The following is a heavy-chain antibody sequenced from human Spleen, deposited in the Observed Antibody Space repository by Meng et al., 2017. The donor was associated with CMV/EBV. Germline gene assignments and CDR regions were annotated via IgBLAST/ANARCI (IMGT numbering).Heavy chain of an antibody. J-gene: IGHJ5*02. D-gene: IGHD6-13*01. V-gene: IGHV1-8*01. CDR1: GYTFTSYD. CDR3: ARTYSSSHNWFDP. Sequence: ASVKVSCKASGYTFTSYDINWVRQATGQGLEWMGWMNPNSGNTGYAQNFQGRVTMTKNTSISTAYMGLSSLRSEDTAVYYCARTYSSSHNWFDPWGQGTLVTVSS. CDR2: MNPNSGNT.